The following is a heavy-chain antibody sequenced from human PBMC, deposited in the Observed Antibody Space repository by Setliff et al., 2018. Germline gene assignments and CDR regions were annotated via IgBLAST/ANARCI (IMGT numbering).Heavy chain of an antibody. Sequence: SVKVSCKASGYSLTRYYMHWVRQAPGQGLEWVGRIIPLFGTTNFAQEFQGRVTITADESTETTYMDLTSLRSEDTAVYYCARGYQVTPPRADAFDIWGQGTLVTVSS. CDR3: ARGYQVTPPRADAFDI. J-gene: IGHJ3*02. CDR2: IIPLFGTT. D-gene: IGHD2-2*01. V-gene: IGHV1-69*13. CDR1: GYSLTRYY.